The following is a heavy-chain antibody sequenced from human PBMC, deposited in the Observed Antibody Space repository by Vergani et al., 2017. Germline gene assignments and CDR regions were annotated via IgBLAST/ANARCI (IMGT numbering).Heavy chain of an antibody. CDR1: GGSFSGYY. J-gene: IGHJ5*02. Sequence: QVQLQQWGAGLLKPSETLSLTCAVYGGSFSGYYWSWIRQPPGKGLEWIGEINHSGSTNYNPSLKSRVTISVDTSKNQFSLKLGSVTAADTAVYYCARTDWGSNWFDPWGQGTLVTVSS. CDR2: INHSGST. D-gene: IGHD7-27*01. CDR3: ARTDWGSNWFDP. V-gene: IGHV4-34*01.